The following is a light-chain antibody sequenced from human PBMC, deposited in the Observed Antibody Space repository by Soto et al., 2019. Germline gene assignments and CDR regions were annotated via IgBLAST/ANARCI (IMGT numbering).Light chain of an antibody. CDR2: DAS. Sequence: EIVLTQSPATLSLSPGERATLSCRASQSVSSYLAWYQQKPGQAPRLLIYDASSRATGIPARFSGSGSGTDFTLTLSSLEPEDFSFYYCQQRSNWPVTFGQGTKVDIK. J-gene: IGKJ1*01. CDR1: QSVSSY. CDR3: QQRSNWPVT. V-gene: IGKV3-11*01.